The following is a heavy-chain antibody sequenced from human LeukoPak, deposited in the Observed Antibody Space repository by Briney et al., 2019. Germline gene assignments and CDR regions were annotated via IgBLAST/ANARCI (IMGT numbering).Heavy chain of an antibody. V-gene: IGHV3-21*01. Sequence: SGGSLRLSCAASGFTFTSYSMNWVRRAPGKGLEWVSSISSSSSYIYYADSVKGRFTISRDNAKNSLYLQMSSLRAEDTAIYYCVGAGFDYWGQGTLVTVSS. CDR1: GFTFTSYS. CDR3: VGAGFDY. D-gene: IGHD3-10*01. J-gene: IGHJ4*02. CDR2: ISSSSSYI.